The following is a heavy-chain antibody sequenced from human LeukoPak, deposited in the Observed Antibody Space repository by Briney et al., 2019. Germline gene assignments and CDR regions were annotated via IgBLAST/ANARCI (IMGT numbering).Heavy chain of an antibody. CDR2: IYYSGYT. J-gene: IGHJ4*02. CDR3: ARGFNYLDY. V-gene: IGHV4-59*12. CDR1: GGSISSYY. Sequence: SETLSLTCTVSGGSISSYYWSWIRQPPGKGLEWIGYIYYSGYTNYNPSLKSRVTISVDTSKNQFSLQLNSVTPEDTAVYYCARGFNYLDYWGQGTLVTVSS.